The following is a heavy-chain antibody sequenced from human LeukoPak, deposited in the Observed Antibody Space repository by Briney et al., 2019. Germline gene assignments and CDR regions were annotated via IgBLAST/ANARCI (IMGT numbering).Heavy chain of an antibody. Sequence: GASVKVSCKASGYTFTSYYMHWVRQAPGQGPEWVGIINPSGGSTSYAQKFQGRVTMTRDMSTNAVYMELSSLRSEDTAVYYCARGGGRYYDYWGQGTLVTVSS. D-gene: IGHD1-26*01. J-gene: IGHJ4*02. CDR3: ARGGGRYYDY. CDR1: GYTFTSYY. CDR2: INPSGGST. V-gene: IGHV1-46*01.